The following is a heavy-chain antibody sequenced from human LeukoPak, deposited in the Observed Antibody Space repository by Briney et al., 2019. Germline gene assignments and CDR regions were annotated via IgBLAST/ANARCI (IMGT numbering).Heavy chain of an antibody. J-gene: IGHJ4*02. CDR1: GFTFSSYA. D-gene: IGHD3-22*01. CDR3: ARCYYDSSGYCTFDY. CDR2: ISGSGGST. Sequence: PGGSLRLSCAASGFTFSSYAMSWVRQAPGKGLEWVSAISGSGGSTYYADSVKGRFTISRDNAKNSLYLQMNSLRAEDTAVYYCARCYYDSSGYCTFDYWGQGTLVTVSS. V-gene: IGHV3-23*01.